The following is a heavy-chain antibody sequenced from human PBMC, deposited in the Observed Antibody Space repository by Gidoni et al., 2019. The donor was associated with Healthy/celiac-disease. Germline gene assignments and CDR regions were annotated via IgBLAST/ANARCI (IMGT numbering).Heavy chain of an antibody. V-gene: IGHV3-15*01. J-gene: IGHJ4*02. CDR2: SKSKTDGGTT. CDR1: GFTFSNPW. CDR3: TTEDSSGYYYNFDY. Sequence: EVQLVESGGGLVKPGGSLRLYCAASGFTFSNPWMSWVRQAPGKGLEWVCRSKSKTDGGTTDYAAPVKGRFTISRDDSKNTLYLQMNSLKTEDTAVYYCTTEDSSGYYYNFDYWGQGTLVTVSS. D-gene: IGHD3-22*01.